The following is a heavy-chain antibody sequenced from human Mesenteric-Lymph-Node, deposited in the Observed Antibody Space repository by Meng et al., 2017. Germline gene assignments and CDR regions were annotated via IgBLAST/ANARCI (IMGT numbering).Heavy chain of an antibody. J-gene: IGHJ4*02. V-gene: IGHV1-8*01. CDR3: ASSRTGYDFWSGYSY. CDR1: GYTFTXXX. Sequence: VQRGQARRESKEPVASVKAPXXASGYTFTXXXINWLRQATGQGLEWMGWMNPNSGNTGYAQKFQGRVTMTRNTSISTAYMELSSLRSEDTAVYYCASSRTGYDFWSGYSYWGQGTLVTVSS. D-gene: IGHD3-3*01. CDR2: MNPNSGNT.